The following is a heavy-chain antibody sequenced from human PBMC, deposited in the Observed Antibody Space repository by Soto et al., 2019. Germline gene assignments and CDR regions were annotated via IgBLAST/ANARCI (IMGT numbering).Heavy chain of an antibody. Sequence: QVQLQESGPGLVTPSGTLSLTCAVSGGSISSINWWSWVRQAPGKGLEWIGEIYHSGSTNYNPSLKSRVTISVDKSKNQFSLKLRSVTDADPAVYYCASMAAPGSFDYWGQGTLVTVSS. D-gene: IGHD6-13*01. CDR2: IYHSGST. CDR3: ASMAAPGSFDY. CDR1: GGSISSINW. V-gene: IGHV4-4*02. J-gene: IGHJ4*02.